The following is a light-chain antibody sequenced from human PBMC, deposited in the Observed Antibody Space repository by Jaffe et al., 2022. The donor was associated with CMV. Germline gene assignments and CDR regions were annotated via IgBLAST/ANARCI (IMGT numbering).Light chain of an antibody. CDR1: QSISNF. CDR3: QQSYSAPPRT. V-gene: IGKV1-39*01. J-gene: IGKJ2*01. CDR2: AAS. Sequence: DIQMTQSPSSLSASVGDRVTITCRASQSISNFLNWYQQRPGQAPKLLIYAASILHSGVPSRFSGSGSGTDFTLSINSLQPEDFATYYCQQSYSAPPRTFGQGTKLEIK.